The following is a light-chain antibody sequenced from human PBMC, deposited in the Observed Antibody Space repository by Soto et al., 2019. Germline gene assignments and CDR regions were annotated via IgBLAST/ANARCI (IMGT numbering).Light chain of an antibody. J-gene: IGKJ2*01. V-gene: IGKV3-11*01. CDR3: QQRGNWPRT. Sequence: EIVLTQSPATLSLSPGERATLSCRASQSVSSYLAWYQQKPGQAPRLLIYDASNRATDIPARFSGSGSGTDCTLTISSLEPEDVAVYYCQQRGNWPRTFGKGTKLEIK. CDR1: QSVSSY. CDR2: DAS.